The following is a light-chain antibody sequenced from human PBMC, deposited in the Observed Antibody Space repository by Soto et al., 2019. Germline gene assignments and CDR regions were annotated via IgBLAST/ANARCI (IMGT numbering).Light chain of an antibody. V-gene: IGKV3-20*01. CDR1: QSVSSSY. Sequence: EIALTQSPGTLSLSPGERATLSCRASQSVSSSYLAWYQQKPGQAPRLLIYGASSRATGIPDRFSGSGSGTDFTLTISRLEPEDVAVYYCQQYGSSRFTFGPGTKVDIK. CDR3: QQYGSSRFT. J-gene: IGKJ3*01. CDR2: GAS.